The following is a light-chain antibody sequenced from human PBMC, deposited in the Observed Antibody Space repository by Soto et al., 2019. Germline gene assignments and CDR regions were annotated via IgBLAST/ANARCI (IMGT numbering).Light chain of an antibody. V-gene: IGKV3-11*01. CDR2: DAS. CDR3: QQRSNCP. CDR1: QSVSSY. Sequence: EIVLTQSPATLSLSPGEIATLSCRASQSVSSYLAWYQQKPGQAPRLLIYDASNRATGIPARFSGSGSGTAFTLTISSLEPEDFAVYYCQQRSNCPFGQGTKVEIK. J-gene: IGKJ1*01.